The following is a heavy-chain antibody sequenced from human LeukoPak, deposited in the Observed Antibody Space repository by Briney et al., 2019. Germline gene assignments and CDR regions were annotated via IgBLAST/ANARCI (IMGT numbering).Heavy chain of an antibody. CDR1: GGSISSYY. J-gene: IGHJ4*02. Sequence: SETLSLTCTVSGGSISSYYWSWIRPPPGKGLEWIGYIYYSGSTNYNPSLKSRVTISVDTSKNQFSLKLSSVTAADTAVYYCARVFGYGDYVHFDYWGQGTLVTVSS. CDR3: ARVFGYGDYVHFDY. CDR2: IYYSGST. D-gene: IGHD4-17*01. V-gene: IGHV4-59*12.